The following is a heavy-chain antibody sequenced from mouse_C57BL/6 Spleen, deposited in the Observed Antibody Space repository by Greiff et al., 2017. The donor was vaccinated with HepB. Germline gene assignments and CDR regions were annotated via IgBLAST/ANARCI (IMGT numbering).Heavy chain of an antibody. D-gene: IGHD2-4*01. V-gene: IGHV1-18*01. Sequence: EVQLQQSGPELVKPGASVMIPCKASGYTFTDYNMDWVKQSHGKSLEWIGDINPNNGGTIYNQKFKGKATLTVDKSSSTAYMELRSLTSEDTAVYYWARRDDFAWFAYWGQGTLVTVSA. CDR2: INPNNGGT. J-gene: IGHJ3*01. CDR3: ARRDDFAWFAY. CDR1: GYTFTDYN.